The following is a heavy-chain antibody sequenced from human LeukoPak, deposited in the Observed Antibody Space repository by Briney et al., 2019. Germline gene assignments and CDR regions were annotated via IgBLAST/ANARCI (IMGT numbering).Heavy chain of an antibody. D-gene: IGHD3-22*01. V-gene: IGHV3-64*01. Sequence: PGGSLRLSCAASGFTFSSYAMHWVRQAPGKGLEYVSAISSNGGSTYYANSVKGRFTISRDNSKNTLYLQMGSLRAEDMAVYYCARVPYYDIARDAFDIWGQGTMVTVSS. CDR1: GFTFSSYA. J-gene: IGHJ3*02. CDR2: ISSNGGST. CDR3: ARVPYYDIARDAFDI.